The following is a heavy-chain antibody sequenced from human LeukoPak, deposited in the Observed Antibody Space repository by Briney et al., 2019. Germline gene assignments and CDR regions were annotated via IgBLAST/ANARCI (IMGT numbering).Heavy chain of an antibody. V-gene: IGHV3-23*01. CDR3: ARDSDVPFDY. D-gene: IGHD3-16*01. CDR2: ISGSGGST. CDR1: GFTFSSYG. Sequence: HPGGTLRLSCAASGFTFSSYGMSWVRQAPGKGLEWVSAISGSGGSTYYADSVKGRFTISRDNAKNSLYLQMNSLRAEDTAVYYCARDSDVPFDYWGQGTLVTVSS. J-gene: IGHJ4*02.